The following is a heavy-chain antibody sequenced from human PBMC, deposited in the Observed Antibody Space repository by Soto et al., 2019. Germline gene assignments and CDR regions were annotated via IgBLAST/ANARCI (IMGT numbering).Heavy chain of an antibody. Sequence: QVQLVQSGAEVKKPGASVKVSCKASGYTFTSYAMYWVRQAPGQRLEWMGWINAGNGNTKYSQKFQGRVTITRDTSATTAYMELSSLRSEDTAVYYCARDMVFVLSDYWGQGTLVTVSS. CDR3: ARDMVFVLSDY. CDR1: GYTFTSYA. J-gene: IGHJ4*02. D-gene: IGHD2-8*01. V-gene: IGHV1-3*01. CDR2: INAGNGNT.